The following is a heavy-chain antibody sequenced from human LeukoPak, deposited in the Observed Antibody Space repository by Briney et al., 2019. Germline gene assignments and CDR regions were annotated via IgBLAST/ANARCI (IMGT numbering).Heavy chain of an antibody. CDR3: ARCPGYTTYKSQDYYYYYMDV. J-gene: IGHJ6*03. V-gene: IGHV4-39*07. D-gene: IGHD3-9*01. Sequence: SETLSLTCTVSGGSISSSSYYWGWIRQPPGKGLEWIGSIYYSGSTYYNPSLKSRVTISVDKSKNQFSLKLSSVTAADTAVYYCARCPGYTTYKSQDYYYYYMDVWGKGTTVTVSS. CDR2: IYYSGST. CDR1: GGSISSSSYY.